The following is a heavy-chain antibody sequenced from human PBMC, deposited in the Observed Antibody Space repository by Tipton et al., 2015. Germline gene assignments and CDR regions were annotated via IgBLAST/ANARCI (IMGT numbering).Heavy chain of an antibody. V-gene: IGHV4-59*08. D-gene: IGHD3-9*01. CDR1: GGSIDSYY. CDR3: ACQDYDSLTRDYQTVDY. J-gene: IGHJ4*02. CDR2: IDFRGST. Sequence: LRLSCTVSGGSIDSYYWSWIRQPPGKRLEWIGYIDFRGSTEYNPSVKSRVTMSRDTSKNQFSLKLTSVTAADTAVYYCACQDYDSLTRDYQTVDYWGQGTLVTVSS.